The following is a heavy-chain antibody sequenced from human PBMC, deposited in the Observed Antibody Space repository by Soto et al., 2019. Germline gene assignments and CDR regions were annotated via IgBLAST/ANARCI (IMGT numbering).Heavy chain of an antibody. CDR1: GFTFSSYG. J-gene: IGHJ4*02. CDR3: ASGYSYGYMLDY. V-gene: IGHV3-33*01. D-gene: IGHD5-18*01. CDR2: IWYDGSNK. Sequence: GGSLRLSCAASGFTFSSYGMHWVRQAPGKGLEWVAVIWYDGSNKYYADSVKGRFTISRDNSKNTLYLQMNSLRAEDTAVYYCASGYSYGYMLDYWGQGTLVTVSS.